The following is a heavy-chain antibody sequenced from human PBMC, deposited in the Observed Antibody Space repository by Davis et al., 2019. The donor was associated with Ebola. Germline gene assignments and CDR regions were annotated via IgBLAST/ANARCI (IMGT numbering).Heavy chain of an antibody. J-gene: IGHJ4*02. CDR1: GFTFSDYY. D-gene: IGHD6-6*01. CDR3: ARRSIAAPFDY. V-gene: IGHV4-34*01. Sequence: ESLKISCAASGFTFSDYYMSWIRQAPGKGLEWIGEINHSGSTNYNPSLKSRVTISVDTSKNQFSLKLSSVTAADTAVYYCARRSIAAPFDYWGQGTLVTVSS. CDR2: INHSGST.